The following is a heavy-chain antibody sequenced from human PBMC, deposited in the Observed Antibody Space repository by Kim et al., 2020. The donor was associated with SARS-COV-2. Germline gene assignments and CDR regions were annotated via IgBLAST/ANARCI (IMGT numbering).Heavy chain of an antibody. D-gene: IGHD2-2*01. Sequence: GGSLRLSCAASGFTFSSYAMSWVRQAPGKGLEWVSAISGSGGSTYYADSVKGRFTISRDNSKNTLYLQMNSLRAEDTAVYYCAKGIYCSSTSCSPVLGIFDYWGQGTLVTVSS. CDR3: AKGIYCSSTSCSPVLGIFDY. CDR2: ISGSGGST. V-gene: IGHV3-23*01. J-gene: IGHJ4*02. CDR1: GFTFSSYA.